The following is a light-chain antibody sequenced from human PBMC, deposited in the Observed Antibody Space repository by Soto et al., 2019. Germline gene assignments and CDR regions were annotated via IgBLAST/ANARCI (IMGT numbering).Light chain of an antibody. V-gene: IGLV2-23*02. CDR3: CSYGITTPGI. CDR2: EVN. Sequence: QSVLTQPASVSGSPGQSITISCTGSSSDVGKYNLVSWYQQHPGNAPKIMIFEVNKRPSGVSDRFSGSKSGNTASLTISGLQADDEADYYCCSYGITTPGIFGGGTKLTVL. CDR1: SSDVGKYNL. J-gene: IGLJ2*01.